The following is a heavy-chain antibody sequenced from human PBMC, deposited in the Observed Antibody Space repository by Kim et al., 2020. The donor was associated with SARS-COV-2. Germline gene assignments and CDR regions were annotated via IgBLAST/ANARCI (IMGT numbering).Heavy chain of an antibody. CDR3: ARRVRLGTAEFDY. Sequence: AQKCQGRVTMTRNTAISTAYMELSSLRSEDTAVYYCARRVRLGTAEFDYWGQGTLVTVSS. V-gene: IGHV1-8*01. J-gene: IGHJ4*02. D-gene: IGHD2-21*02.